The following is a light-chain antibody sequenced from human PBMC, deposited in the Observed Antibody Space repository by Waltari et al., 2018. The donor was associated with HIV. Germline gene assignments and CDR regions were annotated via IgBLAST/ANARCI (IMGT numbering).Light chain of an antibody. Sequence: QSALTQPASVAGSPGQSITISSTGTSSDVGSYNLFSTYQQHPGKAPQLMIYEGSKRPSGVSNRFSGSKSGNTASLTISGLQAEDEADYYCCSYAGSSTLEVFGGGTKLTVL. CDR2: EGS. CDR1: SSDVGSYNL. CDR3: CSYAGSSTLEV. V-gene: IGLV2-23*01. J-gene: IGLJ2*01.